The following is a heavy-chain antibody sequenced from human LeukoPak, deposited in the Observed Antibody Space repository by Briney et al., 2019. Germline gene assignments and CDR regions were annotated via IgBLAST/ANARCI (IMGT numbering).Heavy chain of an antibody. CDR1: GGSISSYY. CDR2: IYYSGST. V-gene: IGHV4-59*01. J-gene: IGHJ3*02. D-gene: IGHD2-15*01. Sequence: SETLSLTCTVSGGSISSYYWSWIRQPPEKGLEWIGYIYYSGSTNYNPSLKSRVTISIDTSKSQFSLKVSSVTAADTAVYYCARGKVAAYSRAFDIWGQGTMVTVSS. CDR3: ARGKVAAYSRAFDI.